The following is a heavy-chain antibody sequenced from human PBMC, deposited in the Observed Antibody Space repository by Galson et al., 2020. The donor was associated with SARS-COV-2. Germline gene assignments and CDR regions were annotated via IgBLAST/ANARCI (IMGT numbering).Heavy chain of an antibody. CDR2: LNPNSGDA. V-gene: IGHV1-8*01. CDR1: GYTFTTYI. Sequence: GESLKISCKVSGYTFTTYIINWVRQATGQGLEWMGWLNPNSGDAGYEQKFQGRLTLTRSISETTAYMELSSLRSDDTAVYYCVRGGFDFWSEDAFDFWGQGSLVTVSS. CDR3: VRGGFDFWSEDAFDF. J-gene: IGHJ3*01. D-gene: IGHD3-3*01.